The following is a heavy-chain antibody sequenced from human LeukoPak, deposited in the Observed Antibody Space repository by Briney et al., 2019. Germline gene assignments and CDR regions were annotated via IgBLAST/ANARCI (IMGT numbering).Heavy chain of an antibody. J-gene: IGHJ4*02. Sequence: GGSLRLSCAASGFTFSGSAMHWVRQASGKGLEWVGRIRSKANSYATAYAASVKGRFTISRDDSKNTAYLQMNSLKTEDTAVYYCARDSDSSGYYYKGYFDYWGQGTLVTVSS. CDR2: IRSKANSYAT. CDR1: GFTFSGSA. D-gene: IGHD3-22*01. V-gene: IGHV3-73*01. CDR3: ARDSDSSGYYYKGYFDY.